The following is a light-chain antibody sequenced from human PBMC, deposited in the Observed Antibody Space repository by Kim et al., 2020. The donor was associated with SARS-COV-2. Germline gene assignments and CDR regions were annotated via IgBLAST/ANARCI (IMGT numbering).Light chain of an antibody. Sequence: DIQMTQSPSTRSASVGDRVTITCRASQSITSWLAWYQQKPGKAPKLLIYRASSLENGVTSRFSGSGSGTEFTLTISSLQPDDFGTYYCQQYSSYPRSFGQGTKVEIK. J-gene: IGKJ1*01. CDR1: QSITSW. CDR3: QQYSSYPRS. CDR2: RAS. V-gene: IGKV1-5*03.